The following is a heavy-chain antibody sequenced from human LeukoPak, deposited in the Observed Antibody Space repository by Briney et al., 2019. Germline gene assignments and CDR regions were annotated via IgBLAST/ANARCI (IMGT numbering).Heavy chain of an antibody. Sequence: PGGSLRLSCAASGFTFDDYGMSWVRQAPGKGLEWVSGINWNGGSTGYADSVKGRFTISRDNAKNSLYLQMNSLRAEDTAVYYCASVITSPAYYYYYMDVWGKGTTVTVSS. V-gene: IGHV3-20*04. CDR2: INWNGGST. D-gene: IGHD3-22*01. CDR1: GFTFDDYG. J-gene: IGHJ6*03. CDR3: ASVITSPAYYYYYMDV.